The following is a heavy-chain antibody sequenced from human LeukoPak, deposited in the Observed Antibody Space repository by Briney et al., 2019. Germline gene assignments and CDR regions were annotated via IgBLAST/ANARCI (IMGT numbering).Heavy chain of an antibody. CDR3: AKGIVVMPAAGHYFDF. Sequence: GGSLRLSCAASGFTFSSYAMSWVRQAPGEGLEWVSAISGSGGSTYYADSMKGRFTISRDNSKNTLYLQMNSLRGEDTAVYYCAKGIVVMPAAGHYFDFWGQGTLVTVSS. V-gene: IGHV3-23*01. D-gene: IGHD2-2*01. CDR1: GFTFSSYA. CDR2: ISGSGGST. J-gene: IGHJ4*02.